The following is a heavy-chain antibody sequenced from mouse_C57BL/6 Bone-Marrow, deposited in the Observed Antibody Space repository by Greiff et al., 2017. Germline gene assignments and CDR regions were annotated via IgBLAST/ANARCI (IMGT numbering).Heavy chain of an antibody. V-gene: IGHV1-50*01. Sequence: QVQLQQPGPELVKPGASVKLSCKASGYTFSSSWMKWVKQRPGQGLEWIGGIDPSDSYTNYNQKFKGKATLTVDKSPSTAYMQLSSLTSYDTAPYYGARGFGFAYWGQGTLVTVSA. CDR2: IDPSDSYT. CDR3: ARGFGFAY. J-gene: IGHJ3*01. CDR1: GYTFSSSW.